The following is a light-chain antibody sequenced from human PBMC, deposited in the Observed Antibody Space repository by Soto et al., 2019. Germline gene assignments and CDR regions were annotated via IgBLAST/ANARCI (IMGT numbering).Light chain of an antibody. V-gene: IGKV1-5*01. J-gene: IGKJ2*01. CDR3: QQYNSF. CDR1: QNINRW. CDR2: DAS. Sequence: DMQMTPSTSTLSASVGDRVTITCRASQNINRWLAWYQQRPGKAPKLLMYDASTLESGVPTRFSGSGSGTEFTLTISSLQPDDSATYYCQQYNSFFGQGTKLDIK.